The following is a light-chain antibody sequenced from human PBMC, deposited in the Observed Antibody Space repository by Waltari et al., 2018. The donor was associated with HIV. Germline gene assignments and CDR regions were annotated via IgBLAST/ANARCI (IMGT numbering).Light chain of an antibody. J-gene: IGLJ2*01. Sequence: QSVLTQPPSVSGAPGQRVTIPCTGSSSNIGANYDVHWYQQFPGTAPKLLLTGNNDRPSGVPDRFSGSRSGTSASLAITGLQADDEADYYCQSYDSSLSGSVVFGGGTKLTVL. CDR3: QSYDSSLSGSVV. V-gene: IGLV1-40*01. CDR1: SSNIGANYD. CDR2: GNN.